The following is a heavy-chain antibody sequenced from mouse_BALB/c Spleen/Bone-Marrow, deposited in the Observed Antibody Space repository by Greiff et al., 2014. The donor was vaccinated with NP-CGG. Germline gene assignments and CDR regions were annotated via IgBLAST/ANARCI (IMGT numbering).Heavy chain of an antibody. CDR3: WYSDV. J-gene: IGHJ1*01. CDR1: GYTFTSYW. V-gene: IGHV1-7*01. CDR2: INPSTGYT. Sequence: VQLQQSGAELAKPGASVKMSCKASGYTFTSYWVHWVKQRPGQGLEWIGYINPSTGYTEYNQKFKDKATLTADKSSSTAYMQLSSLTSEDSAVYYCWYSDVWGAGTTVTVSS.